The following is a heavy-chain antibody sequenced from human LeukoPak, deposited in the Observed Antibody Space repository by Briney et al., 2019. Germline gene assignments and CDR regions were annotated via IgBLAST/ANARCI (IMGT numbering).Heavy chain of an antibody. J-gene: IGHJ4*02. D-gene: IGHD5-24*01. Sequence: GGSLRLSCAASGFTFSSYAMSWVRQAPGKGLEWVSAISGSGGSTYYADSVKGRFTISRDNSKNTLYLQMNSLRAEDTAVYYCARVGPERWLQLGNFDYWGQGTLVTVSS. CDR3: ARVGPERWLQLGNFDY. CDR1: GFTFSSYA. V-gene: IGHV3-23*01. CDR2: ISGSGGST.